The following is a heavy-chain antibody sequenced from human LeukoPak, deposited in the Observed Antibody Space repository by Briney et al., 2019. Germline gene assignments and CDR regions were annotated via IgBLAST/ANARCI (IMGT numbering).Heavy chain of an antibody. Sequence: HGESLKISRKGSGYSFTSYWIGWVRQMPGKGLEWMGIIYPGDSDTRYSPSFQGQVTISADKSISTAYLQWSSLKASDTAMYYCARNKRYSSSWYPFDYWGQGTLVTVSS. D-gene: IGHD6-13*01. CDR1: GYSFTSYW. V-gene: IGHV5-51*01. CDR3: ARNKRYSSSWYPFDY. CDR2: IYPGDSDT. J-gene: IGHJ4*02.